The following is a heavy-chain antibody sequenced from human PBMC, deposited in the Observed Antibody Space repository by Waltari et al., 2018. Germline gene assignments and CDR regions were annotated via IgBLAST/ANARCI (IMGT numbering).Heavy chain of an antibody. Sequence: QVQLVQSGAEVKKPGASVKVSCKASGYTFTSYAMHWVRQAPGQRLEWMGWINAGNGNTKYSQKFQGRVTITRDTSASTAYMELSSLRSEDTAVYYCARDRRLTGAYYYYGMDVWGQGTTVTVSS. CDR1: GYTFTSYA. CDR2: INAGNGNT. D-gene: IGHD7-27*01. CDR3: ARDRRLTGAYYYYGMDV. J-gene: IGHJ6*02. V-gene: IGHV1-3*01.